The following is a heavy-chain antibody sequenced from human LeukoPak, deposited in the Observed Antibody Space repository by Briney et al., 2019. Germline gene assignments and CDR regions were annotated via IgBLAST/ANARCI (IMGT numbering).Heavy chain of an antibody. CDR3: AREIAVAGLDHFDY. CDR2: ISSSSSYI. D-gene: IGHD6-19*01. V-gene: IGHV3-21*04. CDR1: GFTFSSYS. J-gene: IGHJ4*02. Sequence: GGSLRLSCAASGFTFSSYSVNWVRQAPGKGLEWVSSISSSSSYIYYADSVKGRFTISRDNAKNSLYLQMNSLRAEDTAVYYCAREIAVAGLDHFDYWGQGTLVTVSS.